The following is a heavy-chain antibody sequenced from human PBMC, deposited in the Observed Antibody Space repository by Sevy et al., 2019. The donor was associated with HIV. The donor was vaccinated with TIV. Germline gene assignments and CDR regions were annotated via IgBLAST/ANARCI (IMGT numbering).Heavy chain of an antibody. Sequence: GGSLRLSCAASGFTFSDHGMHWVRQAPGKVLDWVAAISYDGNNRYYADSVKGRFTISRDNSKNTLYLQMDSVRPEDTAVYYCAKEDYGGNLPNYFASWGQGTRVTVSS. CDR3: AKEDYGGNLPNYFAS. D-gene: IGHD4-17*01. V-gene: IGHV3-30*18. CDR1: GFTFSDHG. CDR2: ISYDGNNR. J-gene: IGHJ4*02.